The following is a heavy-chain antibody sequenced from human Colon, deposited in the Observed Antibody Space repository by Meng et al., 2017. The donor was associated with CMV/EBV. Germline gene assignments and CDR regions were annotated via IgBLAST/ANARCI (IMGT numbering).Heavy chain of an antibody. CDR3: VRGPKYHFDSSEYVDS. CDR2: INNDGTAT. Sequence: GESLKISCAASGFTFSSYWMHWVRQTPETGLVWVSRINNDGTATGYADSVKGRFTISRDNAKNTLHPQMTSLRAEDTAVYYCVRGPKYHFDSSEYVDSWGQGAEVTVSS. CDR1: GFTFSSYW. V-gene: IGHV3-74*01. J-gene: IGHJ4*02. D-gene: IGHD3-22*01.